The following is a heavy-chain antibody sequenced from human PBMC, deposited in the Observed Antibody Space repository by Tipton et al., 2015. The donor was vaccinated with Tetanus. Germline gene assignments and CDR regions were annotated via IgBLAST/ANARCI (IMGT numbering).Heavy chain of an antibody. V-gene: IGHV1-2*02. CDR2: IDPNSGGT. CDR1: GYTFTGYY. CDR3: ARDRGDYIYYGMDV. D-gene: IGHD3-22*01. J-gene: IGHJ6*02. Sequence: QVQLVQSGAEMKKPGASVKVSCKASGYTFTGYYIYWVRQAPGQGLEWMGWIDPNSGGTVYAQKCQGRVTMTRDTSISTAYMELRSLRSDDTAVYYCARDRGDYIYYGMDVWGPGTTVAVS.